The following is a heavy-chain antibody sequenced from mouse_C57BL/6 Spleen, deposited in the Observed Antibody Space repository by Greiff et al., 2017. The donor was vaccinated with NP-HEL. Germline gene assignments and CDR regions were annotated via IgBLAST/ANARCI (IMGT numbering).Heavy chain of an antibody. V-gene: IGHV1-59*01. CDR1: GYTFTSYW. CDR2: IDPSDSYT. CDR3: ARSLTYSNYAAY. D-gene: IGHD2-5*01. Sequence: VQLQQPGAELVRPGTSVKLSCKASGYTFTSYWMHWVKQRPGQGLEWIGVIDPSDSYTNYNQKFKGKATLTVDTSSSTAYMQLSSLTSEDSAVYYCARSLTYSNYAAYWGQGTLVTVSA. J-gene: IGHJ3*01.